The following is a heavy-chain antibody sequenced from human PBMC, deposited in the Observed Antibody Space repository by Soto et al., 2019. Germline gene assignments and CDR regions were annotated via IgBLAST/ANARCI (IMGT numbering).Heavy chain of an antibody. Sequence: ASDTLSLTCTVSGGSISSSSYYWGWIRQPPGKGLEWIGSIYYSGSTYYNPSLKSRVTISVDTSKNQFSLKLSSVTAADTAVYYCARHKKYYDILTGYDGIYNWFDPWGQGTLVNVSS. V-gene: IGHV4-39*01. J-gene: IGHJ5*02. CDR1: GGSISSSSYY. CDR3: ARHKKYYDILTGYDGIYNWFDP. CDR2: IYYSGST. D-gene: IGHD3-9*01.